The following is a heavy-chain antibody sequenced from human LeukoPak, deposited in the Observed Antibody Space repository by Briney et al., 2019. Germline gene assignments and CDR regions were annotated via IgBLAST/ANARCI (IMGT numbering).Heavy chain of an antibody. CDR1: GGSISNYY. CDR2: IYYSGST. V-gene: IGHV4-59*01. CDR3: ARDRYGFAFDI. D-gene: IGHD3-16*02. J-gene: IGHJ3*02. Sequence: PSETLSLTCTVSGGSISNYYWSWVRQSPGKGLECIGYIYYSGSTNYNPSLKSRVTISVDTSKNQFSLRLNSATAADTAVYYCARDRYGFAFDIWGQGTMVTVSS.